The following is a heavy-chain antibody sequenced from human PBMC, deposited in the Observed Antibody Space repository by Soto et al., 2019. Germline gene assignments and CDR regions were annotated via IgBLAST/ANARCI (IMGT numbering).Heavy chain of an antibody. J-gene: IGHJ6*02. CDR1: GYSFTSYW. D-gene: IGHD5-18*01. CDR2: IDPSDSYT. Sequence: GESLKISCKGSGYSFTSYWISWVRQMPGKGLEWMGRIDPSDSYTNYSPSFQGHVTISADKSISTAYLQWSSLKASDTAMYYCASLPVDTDIYYYGMDVWRQGTTVTVSS. CDR3: ASLPVDTDIYYYGMDV. V-gene: IGHV5-10-1*01.